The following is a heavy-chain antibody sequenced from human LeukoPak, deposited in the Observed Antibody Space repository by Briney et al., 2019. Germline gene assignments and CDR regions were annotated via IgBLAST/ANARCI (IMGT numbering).Heavy chain of an antibody. V-gene: IGHV1-2*02. J-gene: IGHJ5*02. D-gene: IGHD1-26*01. CDR2: INPNNGGT. CDR1: GYTFTGYY. CDR3: ARAGDSGDLA. Sequence: ASVKVSCKASGYTFTGYYMHWVRQAPGRGLEWMGWINPNNGGTNYAQDFHGRVTLTRDTSISTAYMELSRLRSDDTAGYYCARAGDSGDLAWGQGTLVTVSS.